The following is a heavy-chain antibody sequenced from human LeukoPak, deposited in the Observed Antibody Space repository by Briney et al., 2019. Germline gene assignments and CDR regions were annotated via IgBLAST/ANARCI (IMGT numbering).Heavy chain of an antibody. V-gene: IGHV4-59*08. CDR2: IYYSGST. J-gene: IGHJ5*02. Sequence: SETLSLTCTVSGGSISSYHWSWIRQPPGKGLEWIGYIYYSGSTNYNPSLKSRVTISVDTSKNQFSLKLSSVTAADTAVYYCARHGPPAIAVAGIGVNWFDPWGQGTLVTVSS. CDR3: ARHGPPAIAVAGIGVNWFDP. D-gene: IGHD6-19*01. CDR1: GGSISSYH.